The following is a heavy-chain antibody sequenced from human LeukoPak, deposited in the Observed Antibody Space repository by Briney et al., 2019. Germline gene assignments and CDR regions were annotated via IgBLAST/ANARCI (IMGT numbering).Heavy chain of an antibody. V-gene: IGHV3-23*01. J-gene: IGHJ4*02. CDR1: GSTFSSYA. D-gene: IGHD3-22*01. Sequence: GGSLRLSCAASGSTFSSYAMSWVRQAPGKGLEWVSAISGSGGSTYYADSVKGRFTISRDNSKNTLYLQMNSLRAEDTAVYYCARGNYDSSGKAQFDFWSQGTLVTVSS. CDR3: ARGNYDSSGKAQFDF. CDR2: ISGSGGST.